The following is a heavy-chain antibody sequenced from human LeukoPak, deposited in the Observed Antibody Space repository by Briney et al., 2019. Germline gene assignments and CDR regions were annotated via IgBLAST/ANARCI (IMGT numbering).Heavy chain of an antibody. Sequence: PSETLSLTCTVSGGSISSYYWTWIRQPPGKGLQWIGYIYYSGSTEYNPSLKSQVTISIDPSNKQFSLNLSSVTAADTAVYYCARPTSGPTCYTDAYDIWGQGTMVTVSS. D-gene: IGHD2-2*02. J-gene: IGHJ3*02. CDR3: ARPTSGPTCYTDAYDI. V-gene: IGHV4-59*08. CDR1: GGSISSYY. CDR2: IYYSGST.